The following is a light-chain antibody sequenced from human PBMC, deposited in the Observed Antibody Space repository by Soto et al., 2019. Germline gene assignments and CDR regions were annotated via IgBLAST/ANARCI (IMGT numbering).Light chain of an antibody. J-gene: IGLJ3*02. CDR1: SSDIGAYKY. V-gene: IGLV2-14*03. Sequence: QSALTQPASVSGSPGQSITISCIGTSSDIGAYKYVSWYQQHPGTAPKLLIYAVSNRPSGVSDRFFGSKSGNTASLTISGIQTDDEADYYCSSYTSSSTLVFGGGTQLTVL. CDR2: AVS. CDR3: SSYTSSSTLV.